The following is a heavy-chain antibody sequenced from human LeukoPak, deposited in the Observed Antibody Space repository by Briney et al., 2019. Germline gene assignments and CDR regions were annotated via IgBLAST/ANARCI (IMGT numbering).Heavy chain of an antibody. D-gene: IGHD1-26*01. CDR3: ARDWDAMNNCFDP. Sequence: ASVKVSCKASGYTFTNYGISWVRQAPGQGLEWMGWISTNSDIRTYAQTLQGRFTMTTDTATTTTYMELNNLTFDDTAVYYCARDWDAMNNCFDPWGQGTPVTVSS. V-gene: IGHV1-18*01. CDR1: GYTFTNYG. CDR2: ISTNSDIR. J-gene: IGHJ5*02.